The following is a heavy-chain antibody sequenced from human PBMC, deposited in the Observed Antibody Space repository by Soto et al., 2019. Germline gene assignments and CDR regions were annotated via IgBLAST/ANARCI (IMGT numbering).Heavy chain of an antibody. D-gene: IGHD4-17*01. V-gene: IGHV1-18*01. CDR2: ISAYNGNT. J-gene: IGHJ4*02. CDR1: GYTFISYG. Sequence: QVQLVQSGAEVTKPGASVKVSCKASGYTFISYGITWVRKAPGQGLEWMGWISAYNGNTNYAQKLQGRITMTTDTSTLTAYMELRSLTSEDTAVYYCARSHDYGDDHFDYGGQGSLVTVSS. CDR3: ARSHDYGDDHFDY.